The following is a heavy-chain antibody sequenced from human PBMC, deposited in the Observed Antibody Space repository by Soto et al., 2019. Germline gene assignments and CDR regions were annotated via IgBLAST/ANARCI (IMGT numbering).Heavy chain of an antibody. D-gene: IGHD3-10*01. V-gene: IGHV4-34*01. CDR2: INHSGST. CDR1: GGSFSCYY. Sequence: PSETLSLTCGVYGGSFSCYYLSWIRQPPGKGLEWIGEINHSGSTNYNPSLKSRVTISVDTSKNQFSLKLSSVTAADTAVYYCARHPRGARSNWFDPWGQGTLVTVSS. CDR3: ARHPRGARSNWFDP. J-gene: IGHJ5*02.